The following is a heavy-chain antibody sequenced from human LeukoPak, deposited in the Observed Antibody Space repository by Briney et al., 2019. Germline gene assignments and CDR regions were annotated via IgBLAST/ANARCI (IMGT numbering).Heavy chain of an antibody. CDR1: GYSFTAYY. Sequence: GASVKVSCKTSGYSFTAYYIHWVRQAPGQGLEWMGWINPNSGGTNYAQKFQGRVTMTRDTSISTAYMELSRLRSDDTAVYYCAREYSSSWSYYFDYWGQGTLVTVSS. D-gene: IGHD6-13*01. CDR2: INPNSGGT. J-gene: IGHJ4*02. V-gene: IGHV1-2*02. CDR3: AREYSSSWSYYFDY.